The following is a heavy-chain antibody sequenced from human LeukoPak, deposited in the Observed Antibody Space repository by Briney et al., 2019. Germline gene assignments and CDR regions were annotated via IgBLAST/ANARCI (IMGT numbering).Heavy chain of an antibody. CDR3: ARGSLSSNDY. CDR1: GFTFTSYA. CDR2: LSGSGDDT. J-gene: IGHJ4*02. Sequence: PGGSLRLSCAASGFTFTSYAMSWVRQAPGKGLEWVSGLSGSGDDTHYADSVKGRFTISRDNAKNTLYLQMHSLRAEDTAVYYCARGSLSSNDYWGQGALVTVSS. D-gene: IGHD3-16*01. V-gene: IGHV3-23*01.